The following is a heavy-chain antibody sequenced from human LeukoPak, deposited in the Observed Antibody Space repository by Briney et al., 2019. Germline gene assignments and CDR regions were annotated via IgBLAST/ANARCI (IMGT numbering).Heavy chain of an antibody. CDR3: ARDNTSFDY. Sequence: SETLSLTCAVYGGSFSGYYWSWIRQPPGKGLEWIGEINHSGSTNYNPSLKSRVTILVDTSKNQFSLKLSSVTAADTAVYYCARDNTSFDYWGQGTLVTVSS. CDR1: GGSFSGYY. D-gene: IGHD2-2*02. J-gene: IGHJ4*02. V-gene: IGHV4-34*01. CDR2: INHSGST.